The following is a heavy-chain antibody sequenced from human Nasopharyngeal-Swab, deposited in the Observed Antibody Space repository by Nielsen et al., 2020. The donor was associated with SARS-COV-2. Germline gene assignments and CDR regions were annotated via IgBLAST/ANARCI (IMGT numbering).Heavy chain of an antibody. Sequence: WIRQPPGKGLEWVASIKQDGSEKYYVDSVKGRFTISRDNAKNSLYLQMNNLRAEDTAVYYCARDDYGDYYYYMDVWGKGTTVTVSS. V-gene: IGHV3-7*01. CDR2: IKQDGSEK. D-gene: IGHD4-17*01. J-gene: IGHJ6*03. CDR3: ARDDYGDYYYYMDV.